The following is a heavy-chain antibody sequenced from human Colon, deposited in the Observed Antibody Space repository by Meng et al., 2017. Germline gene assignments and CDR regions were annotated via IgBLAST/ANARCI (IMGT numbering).Heavy chain of an antibody. J-gene: IGHJ3*02. Sequence: ASVKVSCKASGYTFTGYFMHWLRQAPGQGLEWMGWIDPNSGGTRYAQKFQGRVTMTRDTSISTAYMELYSMTSDDTAVYYCARGPNTGAFGIWGQGTMVTVSS. CDR3: ARGPNTGAFGI. CDR2: IDPNSGGT. CDR1: GYTFTGYF. D-gene: IGHD1-14*01. V-gene: IGHV1-2*02.